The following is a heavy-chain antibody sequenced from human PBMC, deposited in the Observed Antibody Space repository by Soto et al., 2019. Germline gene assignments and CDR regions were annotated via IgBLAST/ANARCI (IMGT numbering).Heavy chain of an antibody. CDR2: IYYSGST. Sequence: QLQLKESGPGLVKPSETLSLTCTVSGGSISSNSYYWGWIRQPPGKGLEWIGSIYYSGSTYYNPSLKSRVTISVDTSKNQFSLKLSSVTAADTAVYYCGRRGYSGYPFDYWGQGTRVTVSA. D-gene: IGHD5-12*01. V-gene: IGHV4-39*01. CDR1: GGSISSNSYY. J-gene: IGHJ4*02. CDR3: GRRGYSGYPFDY.